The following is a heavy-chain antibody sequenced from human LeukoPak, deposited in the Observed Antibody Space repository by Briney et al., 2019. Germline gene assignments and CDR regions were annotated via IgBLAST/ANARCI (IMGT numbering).Heavy chain of an antibody. Sequence: SETLSLTCAVYGGSFSGYYWSWIRQPPGKGLEWIGEINHSGSTNYNPSLKSRVTISVDTSKNQFSLKLSSVTVADTAVYYCARAPQGAPYYYYYYYMDVWGKGTTVTVSS. CDR1: GGSFSGYY. V-gene: IGHV4-34*01. D-gene: IGHD3-16*01. CDR2: INHSGST. J-gene: IGHJ6*03. CDR3: ARAPQGAPYYYYYYYMDV.